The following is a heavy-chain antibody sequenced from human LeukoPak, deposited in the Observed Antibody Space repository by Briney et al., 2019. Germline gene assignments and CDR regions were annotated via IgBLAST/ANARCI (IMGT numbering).Heavy chain of an antibody. V-gene: IGHV3-30*18. Sequence: GGSLRLSCAASEFTFSSFAMYWVRQAPGKGLEWVAVISYDGSDKYYADSVKGRFTISRDNAKNSLYLQMNSLRTEDMALYYCAKGYSGSYYSPPIFDYWGQGTLVTVSS. CDR3: AKGYSGSYYSPPIFDY. CDR2: ISYDGSDK. CDR1: EFTFSSFA. D-gene: IGHD1-26*01. J-gene: IGHJ4*02.